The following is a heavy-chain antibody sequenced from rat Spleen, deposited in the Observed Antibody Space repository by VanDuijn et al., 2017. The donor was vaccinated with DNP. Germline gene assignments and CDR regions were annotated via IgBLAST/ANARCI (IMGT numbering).Heavy chain of an antibody. J-gene: IGHJ3*01. CDR3: TRQEYNSGFAY. CDR1: GITFSDHN. Sequence: EVQLVESGGGLVQPGRSLKLSCAVSGITFSDHNMAWVRQAPGKGLEWIASITNTGGSTYYLDSVKGRFTISRDNAESTLYLQMNSLGSEDTATYYCTRQEYNSGFAYWGPGTLVTVSS. V-gene: IGHV5-31*01. D-gene: IGHD4-3*01. CDR2: ITNTGGST.